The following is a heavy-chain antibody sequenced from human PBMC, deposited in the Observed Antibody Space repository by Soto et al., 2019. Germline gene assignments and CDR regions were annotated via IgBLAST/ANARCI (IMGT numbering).Heavy chain of an antibody. CDR3: AKQRGMSSSSPFDY. Sequence: QVQLVESGGGVVQPGRSLRLSCAASGFSYGMHWVRQAPGKGLEWVAVISYDGSIKYYSDSVKGRFTISRDISKNTLYLQMNSLRPEDTAVYYCAKQRGMSSSSPFDYWGQGTLVTVSS. CDR1: GFSYG. D-gene: IGHD6-6*01. V-gene: IGHV3-30*18. CDR2: ISYDGSIK. J-gene: IGHJ4*02.